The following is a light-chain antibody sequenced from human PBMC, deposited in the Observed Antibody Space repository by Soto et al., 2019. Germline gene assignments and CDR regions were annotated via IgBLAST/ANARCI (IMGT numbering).Light chain of an antibody. V-gene: IGKV3-20*01. J-gene: IGKJ1*01. CDR2: GAS. Sequence: EIVLTQSPGTLSLSPGERATLSCRASQSVSSSYLALYQQKPGQAPRLLIYGASSRATGIPERFNGSGAGTVCTLTISRLEPEDFAVYYCQQDGSSPWTFGQGTKVEIK. CDR1: QSVSSSY. CDR3: QQDGSSPWT.